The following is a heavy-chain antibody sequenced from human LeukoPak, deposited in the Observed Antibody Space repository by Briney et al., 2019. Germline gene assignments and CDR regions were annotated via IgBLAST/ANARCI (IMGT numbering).Heavy chain of an antibody. CDR3: ARRRRKKGDSSGYYFDY. V-gene: IGHV1-18*01. Sequence: ASVKVSCKASGYTFTSYGISWVRQAPGQGLEWMGWINPYNGNTNYAQKLQGRVTMTTDTSTSTAYMELRSLRSEDTAVYYCARRRRKKGDSSGYYFDYWGQGTLVTVSS. CDR2: INPYNGNT. J-gene: IGHJ4*02. D-gene: IGHD3-22*01. CDR1: GYTFTSYG.